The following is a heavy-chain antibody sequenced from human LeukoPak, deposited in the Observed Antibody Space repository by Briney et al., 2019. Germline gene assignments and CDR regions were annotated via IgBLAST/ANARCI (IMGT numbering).Heavy chain of an antibody. D-gene: IGHD1-26*01. CDR2: INPNSGGT. J-gene: IGHJ1*01. CDR3: ARDRVGVFPEYFQH. V-gene: IGHV1-2*02. CDR1: GYTFTGYY. Sequence: ASVKVSCKASGYTFTGYYMHWVRQAPGQGLEWMGWINPNSGGTNYAQKFQGRVTMTRDTSISTAYMELSRLRSDDPAVYYCARDRVGVFPEYFQHWGQGTLVSVSS.